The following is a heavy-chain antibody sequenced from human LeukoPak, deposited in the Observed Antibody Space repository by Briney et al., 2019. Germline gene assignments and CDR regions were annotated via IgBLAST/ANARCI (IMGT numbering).Heavy chain of an antibody. CDR2: ISGYNGNT. Sequence: ASVKVSCKASGYTFTRYGISWVRQAPGQGLEWVGWISGYNGNTKYAQKVQGRVTMTTDTSASTAYMELRSLRSDDTAVYYCAREASGAPGTREFDYWGQGTLVTVS. D-gene: IGHD6-13*01. CDR3: AREASGAPGTREFDY. V-gene: IGHV1-18*01. J-gene: IGHJ4*02. CDR1: GYTFTRYG.